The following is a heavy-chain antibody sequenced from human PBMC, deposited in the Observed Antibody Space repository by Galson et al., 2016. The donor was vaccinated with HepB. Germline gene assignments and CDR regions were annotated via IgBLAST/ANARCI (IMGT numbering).Heavy chain of an antibody. Sequence: SLRLSCAGSGFTFSSYSMTWARQAPGKGLEWVSSISSSSSYIYYADSVKGRFTISRDNAKMYLQMNSLRAEDTAVYYCARDYNGDFWSGYYHSYYYMDLWGKGTPVTVS. CDR3: ARDYNGDFWSGYYHSYYYMDL. CDR2: ISSSSSYI. J-gene: IGHJ6*03. D-gene: IGHD3-3*01. CDR1: GFTFSSYS. V-gene: IGHV3-21*01.